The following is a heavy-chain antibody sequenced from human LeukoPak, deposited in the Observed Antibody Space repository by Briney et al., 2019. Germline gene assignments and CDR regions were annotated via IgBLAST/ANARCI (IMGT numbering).Heavy chain of an antibody. J-gene: IGHJ4*02. CDR2: IDHSGSS. CDR3: AGAGKRDSGSYPVY. V-gene: IGHV4-34*01. Sequence: SETLSLACAVYGGSFSGYYWTWIRQPPGKGLEWIGEIDHSGSSNYKSSLKSRVSISVDTSKNQFSLKVTSVTAADTAIYYCAGAGKRDSGSYPVYWGQGTVVTVSS. CDR1: GGSFSGYY. D-gene: IGHD3-10*01.